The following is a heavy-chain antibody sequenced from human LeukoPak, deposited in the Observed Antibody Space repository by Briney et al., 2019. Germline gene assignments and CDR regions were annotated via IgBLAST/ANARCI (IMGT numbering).Heavy chain of an antibody. J-gene: IGHJ4*02. D-gene: IGHD6-13*01. CDR1: GGSFSGYY. V-gene: IGHV4-34*01. CDR3: ARSAPDYYSSSPPLGDY. Sequence: PSETLSPTCAVYGGSFSGYYWSWIRQPPGKGLEWIGEINHSGSTNYNPSLKSRVTISVDTSKNQFSLKLSSVTAADTAVYYCARSAPDYYSSSPPLGDYWGQGTLVTVSS. CDR2: INHSGST.